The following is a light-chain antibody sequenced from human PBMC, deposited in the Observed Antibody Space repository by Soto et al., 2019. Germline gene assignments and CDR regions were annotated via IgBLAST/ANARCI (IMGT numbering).Light chain of an antibody. CDR2: AAS. J-gene: IGKJ2*01. V-gene: IGKV1-39*01. Sequence: DIQMTQSPSSLSASVGDRVTITCRASQSISSHLNWYQLNPGRAPKLLIYAASTLHSGVPSRFSGSGSGTDFTLTLTSRQPEDFATYYCQQSYSIPHTFGQGTKLEIK. CDR3: QQSYSIPHT. CDR1: QSISSH.